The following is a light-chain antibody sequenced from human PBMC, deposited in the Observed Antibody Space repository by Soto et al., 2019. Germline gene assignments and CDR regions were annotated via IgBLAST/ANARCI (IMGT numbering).Light chain of an antibody. V-gene: IGLV2-8*01. Sequence: QSALTQPPSASGSPGQSVTISCTGTSSDVGGYNYVSWYQQHPGKAPKRMIYEVSKRPSGVPDRFSGSKSGNTDSLTVSGLQAEDEADYYCSSYAGSNNVVFGGGTKLTVL. CDR1: SSDVGGYNY. CDR3: SSYAGSNNVV. J-gene: IGLJ2*01. CDR2: EVS.